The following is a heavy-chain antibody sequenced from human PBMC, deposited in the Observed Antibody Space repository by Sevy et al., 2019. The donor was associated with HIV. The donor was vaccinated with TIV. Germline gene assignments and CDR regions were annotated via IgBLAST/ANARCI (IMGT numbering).Heavy chain of an antibody. CDR3: TTDPIIVLLVTDGMDV. V-gene: IGHV3-15*01. D-gene: IGHD2-8*02. CDR2: IKSKADGGTT. J-gene: IGHJ6*02. Sequence: LSLTCAASGFTFTYAWMSWVRQAPGKGLEWVGRIKSKADGGTTDYAAPVKGRFTISRDDSKNTLYLQMNSLKTDDTAVYYCTTDPIIVLLVTDGMDVWGQWTTVTVSS. CDR1: GFTFTYAW.